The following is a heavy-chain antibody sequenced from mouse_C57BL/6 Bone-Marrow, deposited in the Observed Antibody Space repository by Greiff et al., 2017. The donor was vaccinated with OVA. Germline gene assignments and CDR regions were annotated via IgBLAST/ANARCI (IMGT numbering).Heavy chain of an antibody. CDR2: IYPRSGNT. J-gene: IGHJ1*03. CDR1: GYTFTSYG. Sequence: VQLQQSGAELARPGASVKLSCKASGYTFTSYGISWVKQRTGQGLEWIGEIYPRSGNTYYNEKFKGKATLTADKSSSTAYMELRSLPSEDSAVYFWARKGSYYSDWYFGVWGTGTTVTVSS. D-gene: IGHD2-12*01. CDR3: ARKGSYYSDWYFGV. V-gene: IGHV1-81*01.